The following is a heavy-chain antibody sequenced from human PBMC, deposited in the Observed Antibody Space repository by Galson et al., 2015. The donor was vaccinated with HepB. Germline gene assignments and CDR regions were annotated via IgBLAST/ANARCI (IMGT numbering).Heavy chain of an antibody. Sequence: ETLSLTCAVYGGSFSAYYWSWIRQSPGKGLEWIGETDHRGRTTYNPSLKSRVTISVDTSKNQFSLKLTSVTAADTALYFCATTTRSGGSLEAFDIWGQGTMVTVSS. CDR2: TDHRGRT. J-gene: IGHJ3*02. V-gene: IGHV4-34*01. D-gene: IGHD2-15*01. CDR3: ATTTRSGGSLEAFDI. CDR1: GGSFSAYY.